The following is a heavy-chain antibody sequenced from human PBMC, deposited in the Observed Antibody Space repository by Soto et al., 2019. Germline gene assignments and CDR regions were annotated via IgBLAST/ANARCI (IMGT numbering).Heavy chain of an antibody. J-gene: IGHJ4*02. Sequence: WVSLRLSCAASGFTFSSYAMSWFRQAPGKGLEWVSAISGSGGSTYYADSVKGRFTISRDNSKNTLYLQMNSLRAEDTAVYYCARDKGGLVVVPAEDLDDWGQGTLVTVTS. D-gene: IGHD2-2*01. CDR3: ARDKGGLVVVPAEDLDD. CDR1: GFTFSSYA. V-gene: IGHV3-23*01. CDR2: ISGSGGST.